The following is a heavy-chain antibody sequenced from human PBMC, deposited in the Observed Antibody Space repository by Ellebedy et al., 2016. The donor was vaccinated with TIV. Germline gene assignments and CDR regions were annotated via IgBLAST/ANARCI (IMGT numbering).Heavy chain of an antibody. Sequence: SETLSLTXTVSGGSISSGDYYWSWIRQPPGKGLEWIGYIYYSGSTYYNPSLKSRVTISVDTSKNQFSLKLSSVTAADTAVYYCARDGQQLVFWFDPWGQGTLVTVSS. J-gene: IGHJ5*02. CDR3: ARDGQQLVFWFDP. V-gene: IGHV4-30-4*01. CDR1: GGSISSGDYY. D-gene: IGHD6-13*01. CDR2: IYYSGST.